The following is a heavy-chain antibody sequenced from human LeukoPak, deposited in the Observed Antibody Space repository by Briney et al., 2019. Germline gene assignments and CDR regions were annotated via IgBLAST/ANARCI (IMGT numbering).Heavy chain of an antibody. J-gene: IGHJ3*02. Sequence: SETPSPTCAFYGGAFSGLYWGWVRPPPGGGVGWVGEINHSGSTNYNPSLKSRVTISVDTSKNQFSLKLSPVTAADTAVYYCARGTAPRSQNDAFDIWGQGTMVTVSS. CDR3: ARGTAPRSQNDAFDI. CDR2: INHSGST. CDR1: GGAFSGLY. V-gene: IGHV4-34*01.